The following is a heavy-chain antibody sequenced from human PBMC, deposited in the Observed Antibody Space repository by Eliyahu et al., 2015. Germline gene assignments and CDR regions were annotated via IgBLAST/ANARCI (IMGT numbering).Heavy chain of an antibody. CDR1: GFTFTNYA. CDR3: ARQLGPRYYFDY. D-gene: IGHD1-1*01. J-gene: IGHJ4*02. Sequence: EVQLLESGGGLVQPGGSLRLSCAASGFTFTNYAMNWVRQAPGKGLEWVSAISGSGSIPYYADSVKGRFTISRDNSKNTLYLQMNSLRAEDTAVYYCARQLGPRYYFDYWGQGTLVTVSS. CDR2: ISGSGSIP. V-gene: IGHV3-23*01.